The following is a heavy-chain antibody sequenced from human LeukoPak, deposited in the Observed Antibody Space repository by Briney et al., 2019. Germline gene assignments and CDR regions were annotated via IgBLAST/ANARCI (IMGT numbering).Heavy chain of an antibody. V-gene: IGHV1-69*05. CDR1: RGIVSSYV. J-gene: IGHJ4*02. D-gene: IGHD3-10*01. Sequence: SVNVSCKASRGIVSSYVISWVRQAPGQGLEWMGRIIPFFGTANYAQKFQGRVTITTDESTSTAYMELSSLRSEDTAVYYCARDLRSGSYYNPSPFDYWGQGTLVTVSS. CDR2: IIPFFGTA. CDR3: ARDLRSGSYYNPSPFDY.